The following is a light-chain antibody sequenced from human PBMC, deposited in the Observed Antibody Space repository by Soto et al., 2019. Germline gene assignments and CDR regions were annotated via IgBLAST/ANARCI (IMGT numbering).Light chain of an antibody. Sequence: IQLTQSPSSLSASIGDRVTITCRASQGISSFLAWYQQKPGKAPKLLIYAASTLQSGIPSRFSGSGSGTDFTFTISSLQPEDFATYYCQQLNIDSYPITFCQGTRLEIK. J-gene: IGKJ5*01. CDR1: QGISSF. CDR2: AAS. CDR3: QQLNIDSYPIT. V-gene: IGKV1-9*01.